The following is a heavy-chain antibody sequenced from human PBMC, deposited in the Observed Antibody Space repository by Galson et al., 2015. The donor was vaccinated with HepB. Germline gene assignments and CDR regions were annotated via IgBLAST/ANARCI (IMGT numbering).Heavy chain of an antibody. CDR2: IRSKAYGGTT. V-gene: IGHV3-49*04. D-gene: IGHD2-21*02. CDR1: GFTFGDYA. Sequence: SLRLSCAASGFTFGDYAMSWVRQAPGKGLEWVGFIRSKAYGGTTEYAASVKGRFTISRDDSKSIAYLQMNSLKTEDTAVYYCTREWGVVTDAFDIWGQGTMVTVSS. CDR3: TREWGVVTDAFDI. J-gene: IGHJ3*02.